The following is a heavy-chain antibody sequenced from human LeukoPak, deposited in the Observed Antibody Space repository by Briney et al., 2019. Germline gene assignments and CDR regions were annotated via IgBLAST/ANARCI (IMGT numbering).Heavy chain of an antibody. D-gene: IGHD4-17*01. Sequence: ASVKVSCKASGYTFTSYYMHWVRQAPGQGLEWMGIINPSGGSTSYAQKFQGRVTMTRDTSTSTVYMELSSLRSEDTAVYYCARDHWRGLTTVTTYGMDVWGQGTTVTVSS. V-gene: IGHV1-46*01. J-gene: IGHJ6*02. CDR3: ARDHWRGLTTVTTYGMDV. CDR2: INPSGGST. CDR1: GYTFTSYY.